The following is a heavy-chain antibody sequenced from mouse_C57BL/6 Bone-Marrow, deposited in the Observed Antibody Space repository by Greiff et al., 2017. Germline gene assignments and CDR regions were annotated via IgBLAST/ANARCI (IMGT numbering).Heavy chain of an antibody. CDR3: ARITTVVATRYAMDY. D-gene: IGHD1-1*01. Sequence: QVHVKQPGTELVKPGASVKLSCKASGYTFTSYWMHWVKQRPGQGLEWIGNINPSNGGTNYNEKFKSKATLTVDKSSSTAYMQLSSLTSEDSAVYYCARITTVVATRYAMDYWGQGTSVTVSS. CDR2: INPSNGGT. J-gene: IGHJ4*01. CDR1: GYTFTSYW. V-gene: IGHV1-53*01.